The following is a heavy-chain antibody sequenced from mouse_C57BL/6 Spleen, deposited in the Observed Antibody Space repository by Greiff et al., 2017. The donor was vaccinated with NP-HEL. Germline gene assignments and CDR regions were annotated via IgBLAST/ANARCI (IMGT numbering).Heavy chain of an antibody. D-gene: IGHD2-1*01. Sequence: QVHVKQSGPGLVQPSQSLSITCTVSGFSLTSYGVHWVRQSPGKGLVWLGVILSGGSTDYNVAFISRLSISKDNSKSQVFFKMNSLQADDTAIYYCARKADGNSIYAMDYWGQGTSVTVSS. CDR1: GFSLTSYG. V-gene: IGHV2-2*01. CDR3: ARKADGNSIYAMDY. CDR2: ILSGGST. J-gene: IGHJ4*01.